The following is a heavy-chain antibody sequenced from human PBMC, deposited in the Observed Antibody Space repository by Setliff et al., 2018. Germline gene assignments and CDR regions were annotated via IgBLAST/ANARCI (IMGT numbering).Heavy chain of an antibody. J-gene: IGHJ6*02. CDR2: THIDGITV. V-gene: IGHV3-48*03. Sequence: PGGSLRLSCAASGFSFSRYEMIWVRQAPGKGLEWVSKTHIDGITVYSDSVKGRSIIYRDNARNSLHLQMNSLRAEDTAIYFCARGLPYYGMDVWGQGTTVTVSS. CDR3: ARGLPYYGMDV. CDR1: GFSFSRYE. D-gene: IGHD3-10*01.